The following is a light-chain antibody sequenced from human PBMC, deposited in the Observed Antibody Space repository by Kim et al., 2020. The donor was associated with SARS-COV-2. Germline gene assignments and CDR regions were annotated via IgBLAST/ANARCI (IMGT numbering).Light chain of an antibody. V-gene: IGLV1-44*01. J-gene: IGLJ2*01. CDR3: SAWDDTLNVV. CDR1: RSNIGYTT. CDR2: GDN. Sequence: PEQRVTISCAGSRSNIGYTTVIWDQQRPGMAPKLLIYGDNQRPSGVPDRFSGSKSGTSASLAISGLQSEDEAEYYCSAWDDTLNVVFGGGTQLTVL.